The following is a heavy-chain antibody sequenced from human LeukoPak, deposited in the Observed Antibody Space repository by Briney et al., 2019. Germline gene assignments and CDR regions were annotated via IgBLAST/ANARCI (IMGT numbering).Heavy chain of an antibody. D-gene: IGHD6-19*01. Sequence: GGSLRLSCAASGFTFDDYAMHWVRQAPGKGLEWVSGISWNSGSIGYADSVKGRFTISRDNAKNSLYLQMNSLRAEDMALYYCARGDSSGWYYFDYWGQGTLVTVSP. J-gene: IGHJ4*02. CDR1: GFTFDDYA. V-gene: IGHV3-9*03. CDR2: ISWNSGSI. CDR3: ARGDSSGWYYFDY.